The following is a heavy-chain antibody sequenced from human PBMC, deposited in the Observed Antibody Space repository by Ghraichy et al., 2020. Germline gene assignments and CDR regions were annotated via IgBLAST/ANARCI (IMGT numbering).Heavy chain of an antibody. D-gene: IGHD5-12*01. Sequence: ASVKLSCKASGYTFTSYYMHWVRQAPGQGLEWMGIINPSGGSTNYAQKFQGRVTMTRDTSTSTVYMELSSLRSEDTAVYYCAREPDSGYDHDAFDIWGQGTMVTVSS. CDR1: GYTFTSYY. J-gene: IGHJ3*02. CDR2: INPSGGST. V-gene: IGHV1-46*01. CDR3: AREPDSGYDHDAFDI.